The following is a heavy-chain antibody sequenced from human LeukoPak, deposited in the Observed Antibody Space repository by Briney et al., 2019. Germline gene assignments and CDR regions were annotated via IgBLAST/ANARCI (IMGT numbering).Heavy chain of an antibody. J-gene: IGHJ5*02. CDR3: ARDHYDILTGSRGNWFDP. CDR1: GFTFSSYG. Sequence: GGSLRLSCAASGFTFSSYGIHWVRQAPGKGLEWVAVIWSDGSNKYYADSVKGRFTISRDNSKDTLYMQMNSLRAEDTAVYYCARDHYDILTGSRGNWFDPWGQGTLITVSS. V-gene: IGHV3-33*01. D-gene: IGHD3-9*01. CDR2: IWSDGSNK.